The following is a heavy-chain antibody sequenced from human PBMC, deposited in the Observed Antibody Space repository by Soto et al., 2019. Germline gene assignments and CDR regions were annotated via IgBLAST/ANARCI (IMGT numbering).Heavy chain of an antibody. J-gene: IGHJ5*02. D-gene: IGHD3-10*01. CDR1: GGSFGSVGYT. CDR3: TSTQFYSGLGNYCNLLFDP. V-gene: IGHV4-30-2*01. Sequence: PSETLSLTCALSGGSFGSVGYTCSWIRQPPGGGPEWIGYIYHRGTFLYNPSLKTRLPVSLDMSRNQLSPTLSSRTGADTAVYYCTSTQFYSGLGNYCNLLFDPWGQGTQVTVSS. CDR2: IYHRGTF.